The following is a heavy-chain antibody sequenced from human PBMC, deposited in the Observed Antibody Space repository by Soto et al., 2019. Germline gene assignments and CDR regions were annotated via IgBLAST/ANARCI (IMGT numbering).Heavy chain of an antibody. CDR2: INPNSGGT. CDR3: ARSDHSPVGATDY. Sequence: ASVKVSCKASGYTFTGYYMHWVRQAPGQGLEWMGWINPNSGGTNYAQKFQGRVTMTRDTSISTAYMELSRLRSDDTAVYYCARSDHSPVGATDYWGQGTLVTVSS. V-gene: IGHV1-2*02. D-gene: IGHD1-26*01. CDR1: GYTFTGYY. J-gene: IGHJ4*02.